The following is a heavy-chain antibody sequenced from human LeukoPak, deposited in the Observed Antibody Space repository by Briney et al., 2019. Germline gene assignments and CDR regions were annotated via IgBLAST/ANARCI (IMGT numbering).Heavy chain of an antibody. CDR3: AKDGTPAAMRGYYYGMDV. CDR2: ISYDGSNK. J-gene: IGHJ6*04. V-gene: IGHV3-30*18. D-gene: IGHD2-2*01. CDR1: GFTFSSYG. Sequence: GRSLRLSCAASGFTFSSYGMHWVRQAPGKGLEWVAIISYDGSNKYYADSVKGRFTISRDNSKNTLYLQMNSLRAEDTAVYYCAKDGTPAAMRGYYYGMDVWGKGTTVTVSS.